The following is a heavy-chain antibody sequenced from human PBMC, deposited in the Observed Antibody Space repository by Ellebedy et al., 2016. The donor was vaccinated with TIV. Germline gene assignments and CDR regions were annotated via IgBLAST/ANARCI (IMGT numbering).Heavy chain of an antibody. J-gene: IGHJ4*02. Sequence: ASVKVFCKASGGTFSRYGISYVRQAPGQGLEWMGRIIPIIGMANYAQKFQGRVTIIADTSMTTADMELSSLRYEDTAVYYCQAMITGTLGTHFDHWGQGTLVTVSS. CDR2: IIPIIGMA. V-gene: IGHV1-69*04. CDR1: GGTFSRYG. CDR3: QAMITGTLGTHFDH. D-gene: IGHD1-7*01.